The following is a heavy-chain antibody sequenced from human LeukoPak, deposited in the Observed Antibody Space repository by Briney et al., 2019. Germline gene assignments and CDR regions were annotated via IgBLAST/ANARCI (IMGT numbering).Heavy chain of an antibody. V-gene: IGHV4-4*07. CDR1: GVSISSYY. J-gene: IGHJ3*02. Sequence: SETLSLTCTVSGVSISSYYWSWIRQPAGKGLEWIGRIYTSGSTNYNPSLKSRVTISVDKSKNQFSLKLSSVTAADTAVYYCARDGALWDIVVVPAAAPRGAFDIWGQGTMVTVSS. D-gene: IGHD2-2*01. CDR2: IYTSGST. CDR3: ARDGALWDIVVVPAAAPRGAFDI.